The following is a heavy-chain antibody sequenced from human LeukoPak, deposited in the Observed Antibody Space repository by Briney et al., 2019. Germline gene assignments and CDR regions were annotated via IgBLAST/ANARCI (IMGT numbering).Heavy chain of an antibody. Sequence: PGGSLRLSCAASGFTFSSYEMNWVRQAPGKGLEWVSYISSSGSTIYYADSVKGRFTISRDNAKNSLYLQTNSLRAEDTAVYYCARDSSDDYDSSALPRHWGQGTLVTVSS. CDR1: GFTFSSYE. CDR3: ARDSSDDYDSSALPRH. J-gene: IGHJ4*02. D-gene: IGHD3-22*01. V-gene: IGHV3-48*03. CDR2: ISSSGSTI.